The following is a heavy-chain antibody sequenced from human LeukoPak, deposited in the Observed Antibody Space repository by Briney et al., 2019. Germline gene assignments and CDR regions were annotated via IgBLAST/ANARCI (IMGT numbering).Heavy chain of an antibody. Sequence: PSETLSLTCAVYGGSFSGYYWSWIRQPPGKGLEWIGEINHSGSTNYNPSLKSRVTISLDTSKNQFSLKLSSVTAADTAVYYCARQTTYYNDAFDIWGQGTMVTVSS. J-gene: IGHJ3*02. CDR2: INHSGST. CDR1: GGSFSGYY. D-gene: IGHD3-10*01. CDR3: ARQTTYYNDAFDI. V-gene: IGHV4-34*01.